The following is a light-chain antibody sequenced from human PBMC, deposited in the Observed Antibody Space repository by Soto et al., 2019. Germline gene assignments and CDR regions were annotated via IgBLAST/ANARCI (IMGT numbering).Light chain of an antibody. CDR3: KQYESLPLT. CDR2: DAS. V-gene: IGKV1-33*01. CDR1: QDINKN. J-gene: IGKJ5*01. Sequence: DIQMAQSPSSLPASVGDRVTITCQASQDINKNLIWYQQKPGKAPKLLIYDASDLETGVPSRFSGSGSGTGFTFTISSLQTEDFATYYCKQYESLPLTFGQGTRLEI.